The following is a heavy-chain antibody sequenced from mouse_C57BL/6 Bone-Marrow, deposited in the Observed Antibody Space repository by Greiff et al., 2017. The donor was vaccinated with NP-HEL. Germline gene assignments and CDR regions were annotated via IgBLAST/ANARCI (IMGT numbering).Heavy chain of an antibody. CDR1: GYTFTSYW. CDR2: IHPNSGST. V-gene: IGHV1-64*01. Sequence: VQLQQPGAELVKPGASVKLSCKASGYTFTSYWMHWVKQRPGQGLEWIGMIHPNSGSTNYNEKFKSKATLTVDKSSSTAYMQLSSLTSEDSAVYYCAREDYYYGSSPYWYFDVWGTGTTVTVSS. J-gene: IGHJ1*03. D-gene: IGHD1-1*01. CDR3: AREDYYYGSSPYWYFDV.